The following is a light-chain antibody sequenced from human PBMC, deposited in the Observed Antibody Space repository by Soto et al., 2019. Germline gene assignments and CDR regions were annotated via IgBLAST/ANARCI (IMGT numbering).Light chain of an antibody. CDR2: DAS. Sequence: DIQMTQSPSSLSASVGDRVTITCQASQDISFFLNWYQQKPGKAPKLLIYDASILQAGVPSRFSGGGSRTDFTFPISSRNPGDVATYYCQQFDTLITLGPGTRLEI. J-gene: IGKJ5*01. V-gene: IGKV1-33*01. CDR3: QQFDTLIT. CDR1: QDISFF.